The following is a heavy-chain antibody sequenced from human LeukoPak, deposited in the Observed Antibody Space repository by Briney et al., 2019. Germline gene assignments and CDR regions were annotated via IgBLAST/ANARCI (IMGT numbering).Heavy chain of an antibody. D-gene: IGHD3-22*01. V-gene: IGHV3-21*01. Sequence: GGSLRLSCAASGFTFSSYSMNWVRQAPGKGLEWVSSISSSSSYIYYADSVKGRFTISRDNAKNSLYLQMNSPRAEDTAVYYCARGAYYYDSSGYYDWGQGTLVTVSS. CDR1: GFTFSSYS. J-gene: IGHJ4*02. CDR3: ARGAYYYDSSGYYD. CDR2: ISSSSSYI.